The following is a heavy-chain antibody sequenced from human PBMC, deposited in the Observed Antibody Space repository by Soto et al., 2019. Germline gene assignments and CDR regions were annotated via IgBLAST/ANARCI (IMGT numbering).Heavy chain of an antibody. Sequence: QITLKESGPTLVKPTQTLTLTCTFSGFSLSTSGVGVGWIRQPPGKALEWLALIYWDDDKRYSPSLKSRLTSTKDTSKNQVVLTMTNMDPVDTATYYCAHSLWYGSGSGYFDYWGQGTLVTVSS. CDR3: AHSLWYGSGSGYFDY. J-gene: IGHJ4*02. CDR2: IYWDDDK. V-gene: IGHV2-5*02. CDR1: GFSLSTSGVG. D-gene: IGHD3-10*01.